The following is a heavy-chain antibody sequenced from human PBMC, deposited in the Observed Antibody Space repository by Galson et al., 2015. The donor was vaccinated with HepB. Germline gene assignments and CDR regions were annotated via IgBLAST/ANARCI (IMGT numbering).Heavy chain of an antibody. Sequence: SVKVSCKASGHSFTTYGISWVRQAPGQGLEWMGWISAHNGNTKYAQKLQGRVSMTTDTSTSTAYMELRSLRSDDTAVYFCARGSLLWFGELFFWAQGTLVTVPS. CDR3: ARGSLLWFGELFF. CDR2: ISAHNGNT. D-gene: IGHD3-10*01. J-gene: IGHJ4*02. CDR1: GHSFTTYG. V-gene: IGHV1-18*01.